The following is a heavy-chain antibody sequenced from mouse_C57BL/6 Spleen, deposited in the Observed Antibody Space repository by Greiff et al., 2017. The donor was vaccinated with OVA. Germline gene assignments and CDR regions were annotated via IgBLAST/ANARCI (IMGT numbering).Heavy chain of an antibody. J-gene: IGHJ4*01. D-gene: IGHD2-4*01. CDR2: IRSKSNNYAT. CDR3: VRHTYYDYDIDYAMDY. Sequence: EVQGVESGGGLVQPKGSLKLSCAASGFSFNTYAMNWVRQAPGKGLEWVARIRSKSNNYATYYADSVKDRFNISRDDSESMLYLQMNNLKTEDTATYFCVRHTYYDYDIDYAMDYWGQGTSVTVSS. V-gene: IGHV10-1*01. CDR1: GFSFNTYA.